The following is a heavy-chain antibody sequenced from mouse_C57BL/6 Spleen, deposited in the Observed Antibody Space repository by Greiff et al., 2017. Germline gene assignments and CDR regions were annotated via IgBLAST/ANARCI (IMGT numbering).Heavy chain of an antibody. CDR2: INPNNGGT. Sequence: EVQLQQSGPELVKPGASVKIPCKASGYTFTDYNMDWVKQSHGKSLEWIGDINPNNGGTIYNQKFKGKATLTVDKSSSTAYMELRSLTSEDTAVYYCVKTPDGYYGYFDVWGTGTTVTVSS. V-gene: IGHV1-18*01. D-gene: IGHD2-3*01. CDR1: GYTFTDYN. J-gene: IGHJ1*03. CDR3: VKTPDGYYGYFDV.